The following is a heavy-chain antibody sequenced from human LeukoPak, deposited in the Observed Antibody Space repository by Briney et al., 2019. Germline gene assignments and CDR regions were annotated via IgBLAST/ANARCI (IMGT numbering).Heavy chain of an antibody. CDR1: GFTFSSYA. Sequence: QPGGSLRLSCAASGFTFSSYAMHWVRQAPGKGLEWVAVISYDGSNKYYADSVKGRFTISRDNSKNTLYLQMNSLRAEDTAVYYCARDIASYGSGSYFPLDYWGQGTLVTVSS. CDR3: ARDIASYGSGSYFPLDY. J-gene: IGHJ4*02. V-gene: IGHV3-30-3*01. D-gene: IGHD3-10*01. CDR2: ISYDGSNK.